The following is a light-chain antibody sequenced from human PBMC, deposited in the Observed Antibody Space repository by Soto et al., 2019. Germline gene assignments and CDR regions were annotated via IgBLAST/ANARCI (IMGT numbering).Light chain of an antibody. CDR1: QSVSNNY. Sequence: EIVLTQSPGTVSLSPGERATLSCRASQSVSNNYLAWYQQKPGQAPRLLIYGASSRATGIPDRFSGSGSGTDFTLTISRLEPEDLAVYYCQQYGNSPPVTFGGGTKVDIK. J-gene: IGKJ4*01. V-gene: IGKV3-20*01. CDR2: GAS. CDR3: QQYGNSPPVT.